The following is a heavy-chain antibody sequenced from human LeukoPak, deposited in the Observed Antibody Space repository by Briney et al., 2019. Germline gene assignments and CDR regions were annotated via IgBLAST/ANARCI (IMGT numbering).Heavy chain of an antibody. J-gene: IGHJ5*02. V-gene: IGHV4-59*01. Sequence: SETLSLTCTVSGGSISGYYWSWIRQPPGKGLEWIGYIYYSGSTNYNPSLKSRVAISVDTSKNQFSLKLSSVTAADTAVYYCARGCSAGTPHNWFDPWVQGTLVTVSS. D-gene: IGHD6-13*01. CDR1: GGSISGYY. CDR3: ARGCSAGTPHNWFDP. CDR2: IYYSGST.